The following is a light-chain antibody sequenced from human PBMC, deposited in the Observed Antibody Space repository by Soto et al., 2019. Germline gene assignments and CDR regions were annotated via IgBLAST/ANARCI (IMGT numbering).Light chain of an antibody. CDR3: QQRSNRPPIT. CDR2: DAS. Sequence: EIVLRQSPATLSGCAGERASLSCRASQSVKTFLVWYQQRPGQAPRLLIHDASHRAAGIPARFSGSGFGTDFTLTISSLEPEDAAVYSCQQRSNRPPITFGQGTRLEIK. CDR1: QSVKTF. J-gene: IGKJ5*01. V-gene: IGKV3-11*01.